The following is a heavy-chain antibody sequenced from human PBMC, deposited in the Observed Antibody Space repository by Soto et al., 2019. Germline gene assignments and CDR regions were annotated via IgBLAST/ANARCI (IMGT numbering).Heavy chain of an antibody. J-gene: IGHJ6*02. CDR1: GFTFSSYG. CDR3: ARAVGGGMDV. Sequence: EVQLVESGGGLVQPGGSLRLSCAASGFTFSSYGMHWVRQATGKGLEWVSAIGTAGDTYYPGSVTGRFTISRENAKNSLYLQMNSLRAGDTAVYYCARAVGGGMDVWGQGTTVTVSS. CDR2: IGTAGDT. V-gene: IGHV3-13*04. D-gene: IGHD3-10*01.